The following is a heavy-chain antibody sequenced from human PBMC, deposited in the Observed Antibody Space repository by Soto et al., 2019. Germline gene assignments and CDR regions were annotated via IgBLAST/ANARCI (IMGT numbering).Heavy chain of an antibody. CDR3: AKATGYSGYDHFDV. V-gene: IGHV3-23*01. CDR1: GFNFDYFA. Sequence: GGSLILSCVTSGFNFDYFALGWVRQAPGRGLEWVSSISGGGDITYDADSFKGRFIISRDQSKKTLYLEMNSLRVDDTAEYYCAKATGYSGYDHFDVWGQGTVVTLAS. D-gene: IGHD5-12*01. CDR2: ISGGGDIT. J-gene: IGHJ4*02.